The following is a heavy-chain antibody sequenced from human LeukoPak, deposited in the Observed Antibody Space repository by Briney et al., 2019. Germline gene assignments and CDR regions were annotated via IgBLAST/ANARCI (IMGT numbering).Heavy chain of an antibody. Sequence: ASVKVSCKASGYTFTSYAMHWVRQAPGQRVEWMGWINAGNGNTKYSQKFQGRVTITRDTSASTAYMELRSLRSDDTAVYYCARDLPYSGSYSPWFDPWGQGTLVTVSS. CDR2: INAGNGNT. V-gene: IGHV1-3*01. D-gene: IGHD1-26*01. CDR1: GYTFTSYA. CDR3: ARDLPYSGSYSPWFDP. J-gene: IGHJ5*02.